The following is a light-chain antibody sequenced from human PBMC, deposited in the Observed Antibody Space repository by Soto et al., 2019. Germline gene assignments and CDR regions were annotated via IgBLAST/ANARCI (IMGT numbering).Light chain of an antibody. CDR1: QTIFSW. V-gene: IGKV1-5*03. Sequence: IQMTQSPSTLSASVGDRATITCRASQTIFSWLAWYQQKPGKAPKLLIFKASSLESGVPSRYSGSGSGTEFTLTISGLQPDDFATYYFQQYNSYPYSVGRGAKVNIK. CDR2: KAS. CDR3: QQYNSYPYS. J-gene: IGKJ2*03.